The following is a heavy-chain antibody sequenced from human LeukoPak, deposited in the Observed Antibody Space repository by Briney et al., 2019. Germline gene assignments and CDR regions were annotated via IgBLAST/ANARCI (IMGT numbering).Heavy chain of an antibody. CDR2: IIPIFGTA. CDR1: GGTFSSYA. J-gene: IGHJ4*02. D-gene: IGHD1-7*01. CDR3: ARMRYNWNYVFDY. Sequence: SVKVSCKASGGTFSSYAISWVRQAPGQGLEWMGGIIPIFGTANYAQKFQGRVTITTDESTSTAYMELSSLRSEDTAVYYCARMRYNWNYVFDYWGQGTLVTVSS. V-gene: IGHV1-69*05.